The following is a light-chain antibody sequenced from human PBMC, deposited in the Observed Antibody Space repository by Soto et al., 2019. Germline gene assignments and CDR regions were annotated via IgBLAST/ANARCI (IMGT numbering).Light chain of an antibody. CDR1: SSDIGGYNF. J-gene: IGLJ2*01. V-gene: IGLV2-14*01. CDR2: EVN. CDR3: SSDTSSSTLI. Sequence: QSALTQPASVSGSPGQSITISCTGTSSDIGGYNFVSWYQQHPGKAPKLLIHEVNNRPSGVSIRFSDSKSGNTASLTISGLQAEDEADYYCSSDTSSSTLIFGGGTKLTVL.